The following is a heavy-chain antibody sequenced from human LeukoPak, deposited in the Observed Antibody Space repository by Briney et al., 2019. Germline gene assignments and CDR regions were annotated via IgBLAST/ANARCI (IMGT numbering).Heavy chain of an antibody. D-gene: IGHD6-13*01. CDR1: GFTFSSYA. V-gene: IGHV3-23*01. CDR2: ISGSGGST. J-gene: IGHJ4*02. CDR3: ARGGSWYDY. Sequence: GGSLRLSCAASGFTFSSYAMSWVRQAPGRGLEWVSPISGSGGSTYYADSVKGRFTISRDNSKNTLYLQMNSLRAEDTAVYYCARGGSWYDYWGQGTLVTVSS.